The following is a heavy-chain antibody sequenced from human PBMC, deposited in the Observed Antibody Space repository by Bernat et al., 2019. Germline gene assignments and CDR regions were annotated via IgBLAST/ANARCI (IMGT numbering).Heavy chain of an antibody. J-gene: IGHJ4*02. CDR1: GGTFSSYA. CDR3: ALTRGYCSSTSCSFDY. CDR2: IIPIFGTA. V-gene: IGHV1-69*01. Sequence: QVQLVQSGAEVKRPGSSVKVSCKASGGTFSSYAISWVRQVPGQGLEWMGGIIPIFGTANYAQKFQGRVTITADESTSTAYMELSSLRSEDTAVYYCALTRGYCSSTSCSFDYWGQGTLVTVSS. D-gene: IGHD2-2*01.